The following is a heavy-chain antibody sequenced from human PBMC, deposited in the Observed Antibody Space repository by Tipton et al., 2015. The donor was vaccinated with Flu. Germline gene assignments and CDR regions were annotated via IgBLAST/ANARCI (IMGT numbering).Heavy chain of an antibody. CDR1: GVSISSGGYS. J-gene: IGHJ3*02. D-gene: IGHD2-15*01. Sequence: TLSLTCAVSGVSISSGGYSWSWIRQPPGKGLEWIGYIYHTGRTYYNPSLKSRVTIPVDRSKNQVSLMLSSVTAADTAVYYCARGRYCSSGTCDAFDIWGHGTMVTVSS. CDR3: ARGRYCSSGTCDAFDI. V-gene: IGHV4-30-2*01. CDR2: IYHTGRT.